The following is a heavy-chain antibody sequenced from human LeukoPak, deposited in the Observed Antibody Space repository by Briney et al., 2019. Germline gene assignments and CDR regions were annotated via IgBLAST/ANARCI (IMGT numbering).Heavy chain of an antibody. V-gene: IGHV1-8*01. CDR3: AMEGGYCIGGSCSGY. CDR1: GYTFPSYD. J-gene: IGHJ4*02. D-gene: IGHD2-15*01. CDR2: MNPNSGNT. Sequence: GASVKVSCKASGYTFPSYDIIWVRQATGQGLEWMGWMNPNSGNTGYAQKFQGRVTMTRNTSISTAYMEPSSLRSEDTAVYYCAMEGGYCIGGSCSGYWGQGTLVTVSS.